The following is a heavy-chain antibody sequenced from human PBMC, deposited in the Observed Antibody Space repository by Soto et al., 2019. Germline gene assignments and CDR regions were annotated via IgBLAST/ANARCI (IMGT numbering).Heavy chain of an antibody. Sequence: SEPLSLTCTVSGGSISSGGYYWSWIRQHPGKGLEWIGYIYYSGSTYYNPSLKSRVTISVDTSKNQFSLKLSSVTAADTAVYYCARDRLDYDFLSGYYSGGDYDYYYGMDVWGQGTTVTVSS. CDR3: ARDRLDYDFLSGYYSGGDYDYYYGMDV. CDR2: IYYSGST. CDR1: GGSISSGGYY. J-gene: IGHJ6*02. D-gene: IGHD3-3*01. V-gene: IGHV4-31*03.